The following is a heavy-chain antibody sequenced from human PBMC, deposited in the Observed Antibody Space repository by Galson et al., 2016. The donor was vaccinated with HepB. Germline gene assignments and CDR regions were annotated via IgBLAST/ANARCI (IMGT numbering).Heavy chain of an antibody. Sequence: TLSLTCTVSGGSIRSGDYYWSWIRQPPGKGLEWIGYIYDSGSTHYNPSLKSRINISEDTSKNQFSLKPSSVTAADTAVYYCARDTVTEHGSAFDIWGQGTMVTVSS. CDR2: IYDSGST. V-gene: IGHV4-30-4*01. CDR3: ARDTVTEHGSAFDI. CDR1: GGSIRSGDYY. D-gene: IGHD4-17*01. J-gene: IGHJ3*02.